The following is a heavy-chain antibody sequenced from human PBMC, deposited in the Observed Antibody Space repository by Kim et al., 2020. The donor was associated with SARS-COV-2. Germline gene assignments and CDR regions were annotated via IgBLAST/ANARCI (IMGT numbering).Heavy chain of an antibody. CDR1: GFTFADFG. CDR2: VDSRAT. D-gene: IGHD3-16*01. J-gene: IGHJ1*01. V-gene: IGHV3-23*05. Sequence: GGSLRLSCEASGFTFADFGMTWVRQTPGKGLEWVSTVDSRATYYAEAVKGRFTVSIDGYNTTDFLQMHNFSPSDTASYYCSQAINRLYWGRCIQVWGQ. CDR3: SQAINRLYWGRCIQV.